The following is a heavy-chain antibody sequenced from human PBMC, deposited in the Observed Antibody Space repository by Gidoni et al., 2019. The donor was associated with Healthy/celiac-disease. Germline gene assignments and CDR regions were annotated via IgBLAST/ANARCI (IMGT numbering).Heavy chain of an antibody. V-gene: IGHV1-69-2*01. CDR2: VDPEDGET. J-gene: IGHJ3*02. Sequence: EVRMVQSGAEVNKPGARVKISGKVSGYTFTDYYMHWVQQAPGKGLEWMGLVDPEDGETIYAEKFQGRVTITADTSTDTAYMELSSLRSEDTAVYYCAQQLIGTLATDAFDIWGQGTMVTVSS. D-gene: IGHD2-2*01. CDR3: AQQLIGTLATDAFDI. CDR1: GYTFTDYY.